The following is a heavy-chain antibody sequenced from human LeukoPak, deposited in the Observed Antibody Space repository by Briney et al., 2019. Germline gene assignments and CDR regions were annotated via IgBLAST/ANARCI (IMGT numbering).Heavy chain of an antibody. D-gene: IGHD3-16*01. V-gene: IGHV3-11*04. J-gene: IGHJ3*02. CDR3: ARSLYGQNDAFDI. CDR1: GFTFSDYY. Sequence: AGGSLRLSCAASGFTFSDYYMSWIRQTPGKGLEWVSYISSSGSYIYYADSVKGRFTISRDNAKNSLYLQMNSLRAEDTAVYYCARSLYGQNDAFDIWGQGTMVTVSS. CDR2: ISSSGSYI.